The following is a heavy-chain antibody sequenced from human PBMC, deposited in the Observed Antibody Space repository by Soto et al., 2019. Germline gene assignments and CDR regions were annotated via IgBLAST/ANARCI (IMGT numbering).Heavy chain of an antibody. Sequence: SVKVSCKASGYTFTSYGISWVRQARGQRLEWIGWIVVGSGNTNYAQKFQERVTITRDMSTSTAYMELSSLRSEDTAVYYCAASLHTGSFDAFDIWGQGTMVTVSS. CDR3: AASLHTGSFDAFDI. V-gene: IGHV1-58*02. CDR2: IVVGSGNT. CDR1: GYTFTSYG. D-gene: IGHD1-1*01. J-gene: IGHJ3*02.